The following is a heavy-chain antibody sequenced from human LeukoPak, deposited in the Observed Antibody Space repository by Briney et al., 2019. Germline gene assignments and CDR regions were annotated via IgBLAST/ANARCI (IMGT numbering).Heavy chain of an antibody. J-gene: IGHJ4*02. D-gene: IGHD2-2*01. CDR1: GFTSSTYR. CDR3: ARGPPFGRDCSTTSCYQDY. Sequence: GGSLRLSCAASGFTSSTYRMDWVRQAPGQGLEWVSSISSTSSYIYYADSVRGRFTISRDNAKNSLYLQMNSLRAEDTAVYYCARGPPFGRDCSTTSCYQDYWGQGTLVTVSS. CDR2: ISSTSSYI. V-gene: IGHV3-21*01.